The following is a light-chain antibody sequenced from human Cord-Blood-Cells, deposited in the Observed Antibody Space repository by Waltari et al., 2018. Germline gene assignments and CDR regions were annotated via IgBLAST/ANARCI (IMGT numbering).Light chain of an antibody. CDR1: SSDVGSYHL. V-gene: IGLV2-23*01. CDR2: EGS. Sequence: QSALPQPASVPGSPGQSITISCTGTSSDVGSYHLVSWYQQHPGKAPKLMIYEGSKRPSGVSNRFSGSKSGNTASLTISGLQAEDEADYYCCSYAGSSWVFGGGTKLTVL. CDR3: CSYAGSSWV. J-gene: IGLJ3*02.